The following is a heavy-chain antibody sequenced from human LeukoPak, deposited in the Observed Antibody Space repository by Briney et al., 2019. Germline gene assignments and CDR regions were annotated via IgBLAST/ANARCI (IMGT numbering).Heavy chain of an antibody. J-gene: IGHJ4*02. Sequence: GGSLRLSCAVSGFTVSSNYMSWVRQAPGKGLEWVANINKDGSEKYYVDSVKGRFTISRDNAKNSLYLQMSSLRDEDTAMYYCARHIPRGNNDFDYWGQGTLVTVSS. V-gene: IGHV3-7*02. CDR1: GFTVSSNY. D-gene: IGHD3-16*01. CDR3: ARHIPRGNNDFDY. CDR2: INKDGSEK.